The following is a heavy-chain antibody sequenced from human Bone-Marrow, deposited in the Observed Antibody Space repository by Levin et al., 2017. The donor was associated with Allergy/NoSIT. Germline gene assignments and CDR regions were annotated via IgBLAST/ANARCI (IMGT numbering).Heavy chain of an antibody. CDR1: GFTFDDYA. D-gene: IGHD3-9*01. CDR3: AKSNRILTGYYFPRYDYYGMDV. V-gene: IGHV3-9*01. J-gene: IGHJ6*02. CDR2: ISWNSGSI. Sequence: SLKISCAASGFTFDDYAMHWVRQAPGKGLEWVSGISWNSGSIGYADSVKGRFTISRDNAKNSLYLQMNSLRAEDTALYYCAKSNRILTGYYFPRYDYYGMDVWGQGTTVTVSS.